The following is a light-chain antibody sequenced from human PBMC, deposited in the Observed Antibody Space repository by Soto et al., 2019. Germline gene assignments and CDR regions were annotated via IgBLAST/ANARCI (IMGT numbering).Light chain of an antibody. J-gene: IGKJ4*01. CDR3: QQRSDWPRST. Sequence: DIQMTQSPSSLSASVGDTVTITCRASQTISTYLNWYQQKPGKAPRLLVYDASSLLSGVPSRFSGIGSGTEFTLTISSLQTDDFALYYGQQRSDWPRSTFGGGTKVDI. CDR2: DAS. CDR1: QTISTY. V-gene: IGKV1-39*01.